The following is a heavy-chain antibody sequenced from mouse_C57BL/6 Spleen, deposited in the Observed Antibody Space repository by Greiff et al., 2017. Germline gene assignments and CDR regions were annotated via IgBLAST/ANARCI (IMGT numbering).Heavy chain of an antibody. CDR2: IYPSDSET. CDR1: GYTFTSYW. CDR3: ARLTTVVATGPYFDY. V-gene: IGHV1-61*01. J-gene: IGHJ2*01. Sequence: QVQLQQSGAELVRPGSSVKLSCKASGYTFTSYWMDWVKQRPGQGLEWIGNIYPSDSETHYNQKFKDKATLTVDKSSSTAYMQLSSLTSEDSAVYYCARLTTVVATGPYFDYWGQGTTLTVSS. D-gene: IGHD1-1*01.